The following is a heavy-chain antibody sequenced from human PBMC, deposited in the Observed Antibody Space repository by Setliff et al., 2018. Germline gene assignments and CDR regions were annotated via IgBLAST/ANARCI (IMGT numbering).Heavy chain of an antibody. CDR2: ISPYYGNT. CDR3: VRGQGPRTVVAIPFDH. J-gene: IGHJ4*02. CDR1: GYSFTVFG. D-gene: IGHD3-22*01. V-gene: IGHV1-18*01. Sequence: GASVKVSCKTSGYSFTVFGISWVRQAPGQGLEWMGWISPYYGNTNYAQQFQGRVTMTTDTSTTTAYMELTSLTSDDTALYYCVRGQGPRTVVAIPFDHWGQGTLVTVPQ.